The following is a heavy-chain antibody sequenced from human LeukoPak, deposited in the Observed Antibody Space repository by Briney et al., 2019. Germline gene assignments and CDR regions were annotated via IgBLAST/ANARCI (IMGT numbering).Heavy chain of an antibody. V-gene: IGHV4-31*03. CDR3: AQYCSSTSCYYFDY. CDR1: GGSISSGGYY. Sequence: PSETLSLTCTVSGGSISSGGYYWSWIRQHPGKGLEWIGYIYYSGSTYYNPSLKSRVTISVDTSKNQFSLKLSSVTAADTAVYYRAQYCSSTSCYYFDYWGQGTLVTVSS. D-gene: IGHD2-2*01. J-gene: IGHJ4*02. CDR2: IYYSGST.